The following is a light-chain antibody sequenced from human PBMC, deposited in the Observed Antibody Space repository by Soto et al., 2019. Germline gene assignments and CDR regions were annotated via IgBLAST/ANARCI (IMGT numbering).Light chain of an antibody. V-gene: IGLV2-8*01. CDR2: EVS. CDR1: SSDVGGYNY. Sequence: QSALTQPPSASGSPGQSVTISCTGTSSDVGGYNYVSWYQQHPGKAPKLMIYEVSKRPSGVPDRFSGSKSGTSASLAISGLQSEDEAHYYCAAWDDSLYGWVFGGGTKLTVL. J-gene: IGLJ3*02. CDR3: AAWDDSLYGWV.